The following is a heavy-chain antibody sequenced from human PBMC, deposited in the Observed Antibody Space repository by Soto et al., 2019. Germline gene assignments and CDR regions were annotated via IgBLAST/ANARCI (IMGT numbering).Heavy chain of an antibody. J-gene: IGHJ4*02. CDR3: ATVAGSFFDY. D-gene: IGHD1-26*01. Sequence: SETLSLTCAGSGGSISSGSYSWSWIRQPPGKGLKWIGYIYHSGTTYYNPSLKSRVTMSLDKSRNQFSLKLSSVTAADTAVYYCATVAGSFFDYWGQGSLVTVSS. V-gene: IGHV4-30-2*01. CDR1: GGSISSGSYS. CDR2: IYHSGTT.